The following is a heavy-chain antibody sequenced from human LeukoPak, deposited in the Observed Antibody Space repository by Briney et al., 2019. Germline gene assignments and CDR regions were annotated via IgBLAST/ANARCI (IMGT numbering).Heavy chain of an antibody. CDR1: GGSVSSGDYY. CDR3: ARAKSSFWSGYSTGYYYYMDV. J-gene: IGHJ6*03. Sequence: SETLSLTCTVSGGSVSSGDYYWTWIRQPPGRGLEWIGYIYYSGITFYNPSLKSGVTISVDTSKNQFSLKLSSVTAADTAVYYCARAKSSFWSGYSTGYYYYMDVWGTGTTVTVSS. CDR2: IYYSGIT. V-gene: IGHV4-30-4*08. D-gene: IGHD3-3*01.